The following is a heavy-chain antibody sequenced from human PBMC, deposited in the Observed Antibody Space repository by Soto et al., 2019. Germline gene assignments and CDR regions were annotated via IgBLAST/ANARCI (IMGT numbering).Heavy chain of an antibody. CDR1: GGSISSYY. Sequence: SETLSLTCTVSGGSISSYYWSWIRQPPGKWLEWIGEINYSGSTNYNPSLKSRVTISVDTSKNQFSLKLSSVTAADTAVYYCARGTCRGSYLAYWGQGTLVTVSS. V-gene: IGHV4-34*01. CDR3: ARGTCRGSYLAY. J-gene: IGHJ4*02. D-gene: IGHD1-26*01. CDR2: INYSGST.